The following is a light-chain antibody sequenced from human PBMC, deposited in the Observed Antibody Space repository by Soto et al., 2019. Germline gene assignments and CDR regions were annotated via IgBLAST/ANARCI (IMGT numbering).Light chain of an antibody. CDR1: QSVSSN. V-gene: IGKV3-15*01. CDR3: QQYNNWPRRT. Sequence: EIVLTQAPATLSLSPGERATLSCMASQSVSSNLAWYQQKPGQAPRLLIYGASTRATGIPARFSGSGSGTEFTLTISSLQSEDFAVYYCQQYNNWPRRTFGQGTKVDI. J-gene: IGKJ1*01. CDR2: GAS.